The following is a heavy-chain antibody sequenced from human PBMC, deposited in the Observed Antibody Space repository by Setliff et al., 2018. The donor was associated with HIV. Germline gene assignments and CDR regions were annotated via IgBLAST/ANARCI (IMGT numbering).Heavy chain of an antibody. J-gene: IGHJ6*03. CDR1: GFSFSTYE. CDR2: ISSSGDHT. CDR3: AKDHHGIFYYMDV. Sequence: PGGSLRLSCAASGFSFSTYEMNWVRQAPGKGLEWVSYISSSGDHTLYADSVKGRFTISRDNAKNSLYLQMNSLRAEDTALYYCAKDHHGIFYYMDVWGKGTTVTVSS. D-gene: IGHD3-9*01. V-gene: IGHV3-48*03.